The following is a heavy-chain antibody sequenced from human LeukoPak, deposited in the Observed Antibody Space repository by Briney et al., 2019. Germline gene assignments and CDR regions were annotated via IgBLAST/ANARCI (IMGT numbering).Heavy chain of an antibody. CDR1: GGSISGYY. CDR2: IYSSGSA. Sequence: SETLSLTCAVSGGSISGYYWSWLRQPAGKGLEWIGRIYSSGSANYNPSLKSRVTISVDTSKNQFSLKLSSVTAADTAVYYCAREAVAGSWGAFDIWGQGTMVTVSS. V-gene: IGHV4-4*07. D-gene: IGHD6-19*01. CDR3: AREAVAGSWGAFDI. J-gene: IGHJ3*02.